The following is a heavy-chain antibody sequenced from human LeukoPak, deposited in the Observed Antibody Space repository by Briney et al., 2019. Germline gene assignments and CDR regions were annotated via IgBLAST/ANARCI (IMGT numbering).Heavy chain of an antibody. CDR2: INPNRGGT. Sequence: ASVKVSCKASGGTFTSYAISWVRQAPGQGLEWMGWINPNRGGTNYAKKFQGRVTMTRDTSISTAYMELSRLRSDDTAVYYCARGGGYSYGHDMDVWGKGTTVTISS. J-gene: IGHJ6*03. CDR1: GGTFTSYA. CDR3: ARGGGYSYGHDMDV. V-gene: IGHV1-2*02. D-gene: IGHD5-18*01.